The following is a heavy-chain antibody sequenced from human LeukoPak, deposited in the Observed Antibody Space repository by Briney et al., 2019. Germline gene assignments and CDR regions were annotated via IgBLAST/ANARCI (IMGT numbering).Heavy chain of an antibody. D-gene: IGHD6-6*01. CDR2: IYSGGST. CDR3: ARGHSSSFRHAFDI. CDR1: GFTVSSNY. J-gene: IGHJ3*02. V-gene: IGHV3-53*01. Sequence: GGSLRLSCAASGFTVSSNYMSWVRQAPGKGLEWVSVIYSGGSTYYADSVKGRFTISRDNSKNTLYLQMNSLRAEDTAVYYCARGHSSSFRHAFDIWGQGTIVPVSS.